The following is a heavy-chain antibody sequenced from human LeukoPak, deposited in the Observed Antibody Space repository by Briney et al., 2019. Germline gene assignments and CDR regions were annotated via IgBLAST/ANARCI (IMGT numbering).Heavy chain of an antibody. J-gene: IGHJ5*02. CDR3: ARQGGTLNWFDP. D-gene: IGHD1-7*01. CDR2: IYYSGST. V-gene: IGHV4-39*01. Sequence: SETLSLTCTVSGGSISSSSYYWGWIRQPPGKGLEWIGSIYYSGSTYYNPSLKSRVTISVDTSKNQFSLKLSSVTAADTAVYYCARQGGTLNWFDPWGQGTLVTVSS. CDR1: GGSISSSSYY.